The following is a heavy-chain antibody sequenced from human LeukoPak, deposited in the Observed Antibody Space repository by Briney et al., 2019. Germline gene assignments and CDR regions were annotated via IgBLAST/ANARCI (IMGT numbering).Heavy chain of an antibody. V-gene: IGHV1-46*01. Sequence: GASVKVSCKASGYTFSNYYMHWVRQAPGQGLEWMGIINPSGDASGRSRSYAQKFQGRLTMTRDMSTRTVYMELSSLRSEDTAVYYCARHLGSEVDIAFFDYWGQGTLVTVSS. CDR2: INPSGDASGRSR. D-gene: IGHD5-12*01. J-gene: IGHJ4*02. CDR3: ARHLGSEVDIAFFDY. CDR1: GYTFSNYY.